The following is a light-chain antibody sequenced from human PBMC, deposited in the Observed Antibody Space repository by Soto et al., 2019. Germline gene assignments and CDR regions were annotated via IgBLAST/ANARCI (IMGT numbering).Light chain of an antibody. CDR3: QQYYSTPHT. V-gene: IGKV4-1*01. Sequence: DIVLTQSPDSLAVSLGERATINCKSSQSVLYSSNNKNHLAWYQQKPGQPPKLLIYWASTRESGVPDRCSGSGSGTDFTLTISSLQAEDVAVYYCQQYYSTPHTFGQGTKLEIK. J-gene: IGKJ2*01. CDR2: WAS. CDR1: QSVLYSSNNKNH.